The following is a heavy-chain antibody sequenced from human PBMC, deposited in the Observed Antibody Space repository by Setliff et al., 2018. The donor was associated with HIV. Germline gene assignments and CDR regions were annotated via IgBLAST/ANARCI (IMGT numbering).Heavy chain of an antibody. J-gene: IGHJ4*02. CDR2: IIPILGIA. CDR1: GGTFSSYA. CDR3: ASLWGSVDY. D-gene: IGHD3-10*01. V-gene: IGHV1-69*10. Sequence: SVKVSCKASGGTFSSYAISWVRQAPGQGLEWMGGIIPILGIANYAQKFQGRVTITADGSTSTAYMELSSLRSEDTAVYYCASLWGSVDYWGQGTLVTVSS.